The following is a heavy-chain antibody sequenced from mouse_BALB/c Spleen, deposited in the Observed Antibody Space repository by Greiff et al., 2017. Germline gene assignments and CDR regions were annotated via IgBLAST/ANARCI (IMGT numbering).Heavy chain of an antibody. CDR1: GDSITSGY. CDR2: ISYSGST. V-gene: IGHV3-8*02. CDR3: ARLGLIYYAMDY. Sequence: EVKLVESGPSLVKPSQTLSLTCSVTGDSITSGYWNWIRKFPGNKLEYMGYISYSGSTYYNPSLKSRISITRDTSKNQYYLQLNSVTTEDTATYYCARLGLIYYAMDYWGQGTSVTVSS. D-gene: IGHD4-1*01. J-gene: IGHJ4*01.